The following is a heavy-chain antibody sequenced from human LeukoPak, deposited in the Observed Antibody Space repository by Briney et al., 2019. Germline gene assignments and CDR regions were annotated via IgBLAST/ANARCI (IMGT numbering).Heavy chain of an antibody. CDR1: GGSVSSGSYY. D-gene: IGHD2-2*01. CDR3: ASTPRDIVVVPAAMMDYYYGMDV. Sequence: SETLSLTCTVSGGSVSSGSYYWSWIRQPPGKGLQGMGYIYYSGSTNYNPSLKSRVTIHVAPSKNQFSLELRSVTDAATDVYYCASTPRDIVVVPAAMMDYYYGMDVWGKGPTVTVSS. J-gene: IGHJ6*04. CDR2: IYYSGST. V-gene: IGHV4-61*01.